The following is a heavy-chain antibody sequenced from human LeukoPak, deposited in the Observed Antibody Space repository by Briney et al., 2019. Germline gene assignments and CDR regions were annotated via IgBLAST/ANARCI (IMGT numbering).Heavy chain of an antibody. J-gene: IGHJ4*02. CDR3: ARAHYGNGY. CDR2: IKHDGREK. CDR1: GFSFSSYW. Sequence: GGSLRLSCVVSGFSFSSYWMSWVRQAPGKGLEWVANIKHDGREKYYVDSVKGRFTISRDNAKNSLFLQMNSLGAEDTAVYYCARAHYGNGYWGQGTLVTVSS. D-gene: IGHD4-17*01. V-gene: IGHV3-7*01.